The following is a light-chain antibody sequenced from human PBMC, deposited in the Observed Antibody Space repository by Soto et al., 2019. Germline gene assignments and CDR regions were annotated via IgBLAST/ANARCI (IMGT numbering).Light chain of an antibody. Sequence: QSVLAQPPSVSGAAGQRVTISCTGTSSNIGAGYEVHWYQQLPGSAPKLLIQRTTTRPSGVPDRFSSSRSGTSASLAITGLHDDDEPDPYCQSYETTLSRVFGTGTKVTVL. V-gene: IGLV1-40*01. CDR2: RTT. CDR1: SSNIGAGYE. CDR3: QSYETTLSRV. J-gene: IGLJ1*01.